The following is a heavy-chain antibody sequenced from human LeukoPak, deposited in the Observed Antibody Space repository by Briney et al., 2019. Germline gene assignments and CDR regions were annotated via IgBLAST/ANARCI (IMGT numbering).Heavy chain of an antibody. CDR2: IYYSGST. Sequence: SETLSLTCTVSGGSISSSSYYWGWIRQPPGQGLEWIGSIYYSGSTYYNPSLKSRVTISVDTSKNQFSLKLSSVTAADTAVYYCARNPYYDFWSGYSGGVYYYGMDVWGQGTTVTVSS. V-gene: IGHV4-39*01. CDR1: GGSISSSSYY. D-gene: IGHD3-3*01. J-gene: IGHJ6*02. CDR3: ARNPYYDFWSGYSGGVYYYGMDV.